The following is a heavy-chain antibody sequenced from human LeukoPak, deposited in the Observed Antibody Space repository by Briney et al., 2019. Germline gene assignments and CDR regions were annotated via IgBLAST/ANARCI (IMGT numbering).Heavy chain of an antibody. D-gene: IGHD4-11*01. V-gene: IGHV4-39*01. CDR3: ARLKSNYG. CDR1: GGSISSSSYY. J-gene: IGHJ4*02. Sequence: SETLSLTCTVSGGSISSSSYYWSWVRRPPGKGLEWIGEINQRGSTNYDPSHKSQVNISVDTSKNKVSLKLSSVTAADPAVYYCARLKSNYGWGQGTLVTVSS. CDR2: INQRGST.